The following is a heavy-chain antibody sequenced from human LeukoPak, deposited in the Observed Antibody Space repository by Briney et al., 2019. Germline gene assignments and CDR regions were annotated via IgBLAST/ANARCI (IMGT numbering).Heavy chain of an antibody. CDR1: GYTLTSHP. V-gene: IGHV7-4-1*04. CDR2: IDTNSSNP. J-gene: IGHJ4*02. D-gene: IGHD3-22*01. Sequence: ASVKVSCKASGYTLTSHPLNWVRQAPGQGLESIGWIDTNSSNPTNGQGFTGRFVLSLDTSVNMAYMEISGLKAEDTAVYYCGRFRYESSGYGPPWIDFWGQGTLVTVSS. CDR3: GRFRYESSGYGPPWIDF.